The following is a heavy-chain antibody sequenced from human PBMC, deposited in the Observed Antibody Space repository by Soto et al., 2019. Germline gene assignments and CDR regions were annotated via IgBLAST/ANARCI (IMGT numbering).Heavy chain of an antibody. Sequence: EVQLVESGGGLVQPGESLRLSCAASGFTFSAFWMTWLRQAPGKGLEWVANIKRDGTVTHYGDSVEGRCTLSRDNAQNSLFLQLNSLRPEDTAMYYCARDLSPPGEFFYYAFDAWGQGTFVTVSS. CDR1: GFTFSAFW. J-gene: IGHJ3*01. D-gene: IGHD2-21*01. CDR3: ARDLSPPGEFFYYAFDA. V-gene: IGHV3-7*04. CDR2: IKRDGTVT.